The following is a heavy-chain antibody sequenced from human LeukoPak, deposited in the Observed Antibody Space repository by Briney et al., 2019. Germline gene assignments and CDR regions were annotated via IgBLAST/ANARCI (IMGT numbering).Heavy chain of an antibody. CDR2: INHNGNVN. D-gene: IGHD3-16*01. J-gene: IGHJ6*02. CDR1: GFTFSSYW. V-gene: IGHV3-7*03. Sequence: PGGSLRLSCAASGFTFSSYWMNWARQAPGKGLEWVAIINHNGNVNYYVDSVKGRFTTSRDNAKNSLYLQMSNLRAEDTAVYFCARGGGLDVWGQGATVTVSS. CDR3: ARGGGLDV.